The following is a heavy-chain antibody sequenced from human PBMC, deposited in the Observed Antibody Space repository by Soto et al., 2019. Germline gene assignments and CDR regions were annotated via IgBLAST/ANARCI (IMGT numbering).Heavy chain of an antibody. D-gene: IGHD6-13*01. CDR2: INHSGST. V-gene: IGHV4-34*01. Sequence: SETLSLTCAVYGGSFSGYYWSWIRQPPGRGLEWIGEINHSGSTNYNPSLKSRVTISVDTSKNQFSLKLSSVTAADTAVYYCARFVAAAGTGYYYYGMDVWGQGTTVTVSS. J-gene: IGHJ6*02. CDR1: GGSFSGYY. CDR3: ARFVAAAGTGYYYYGMDV.